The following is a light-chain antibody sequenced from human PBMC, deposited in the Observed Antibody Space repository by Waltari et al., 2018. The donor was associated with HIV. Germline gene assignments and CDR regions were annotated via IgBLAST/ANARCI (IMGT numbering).Light chain of an antibody. CDR1: GSNIGTYS. V-gene: IGLV1-47*01. J-gene: IGLJ2*01. CDR2: MND. CDR3: AVWDDSLGGAV. Sequence: QSVVTHPPSASGTPGQRVTISCSGSGSNIGTYSVSWYQHFPGTAPKLLIYMNDQRPSGVPGRFSGSQSGTSASLAISGLQYDDEADYYCAVWDDSLGGAVFGGGTKLTVL.